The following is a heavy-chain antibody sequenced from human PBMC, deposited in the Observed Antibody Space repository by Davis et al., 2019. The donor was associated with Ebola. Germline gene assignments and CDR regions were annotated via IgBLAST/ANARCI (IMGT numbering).Heavy chain of an antibody. D-gene: IGHD3-3*01. J-gene: IGHJ2*01. CDR1: GGSIGTNY. CDR3: ARDPATIFGVVNGWYFDL. V-gene: IGHV4-59*01. Sequence: MPSETLSLTCTVSGGSIGTNYWNWIRQPPGKGLEYIGYGYYSGNNHYNPSLKSRVTISVDTSKNQFSLKLSSVTAADTAVYYCARDPATIFGVVNGWYFDLWGRGTPVTVSS. CDR2: GYYSGNN.